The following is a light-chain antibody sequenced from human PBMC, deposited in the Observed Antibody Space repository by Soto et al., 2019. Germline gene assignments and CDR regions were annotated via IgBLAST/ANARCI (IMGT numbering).Light chain of an antibody. CDR3: CSYAGSYTLV. J-gene: IGLJ1*01. CDR1: SSDVGGYNY. CDR2: DVN. Sequence: QSALTQPRSVSGSPGQSVTISCTGTSSDVGGYNYVSWYQQHPGKAPKLMIYDVNKRPSGVPDRFSGSKSGNTASLTISGLQAEDEADYSCCSYAGSYTLVFGNGTKVTVL. V-gene: IGLV2-11*01.